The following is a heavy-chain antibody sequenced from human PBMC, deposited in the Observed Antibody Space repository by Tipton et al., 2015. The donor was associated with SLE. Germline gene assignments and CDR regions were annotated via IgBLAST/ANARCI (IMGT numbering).Heavy chain of an antibody. CDR3: ARGSFGYTAFDI. V-gene: IGHV4-59*11. D-gene: IGHD3-10*01. CDR2: IYYSGST. CDR1: GGSISSHY. Sequence: TLSLTCTVSGGSISSHYWRWIRQPPGKGLEWIGYIYYSGSTNYNPSLKSRVTISVDTSKNQFSLKLSSVTAADTAVYYCARGSFGYTAFDIWGQGTRVTVSS. J-gene: IGHJ3*02.